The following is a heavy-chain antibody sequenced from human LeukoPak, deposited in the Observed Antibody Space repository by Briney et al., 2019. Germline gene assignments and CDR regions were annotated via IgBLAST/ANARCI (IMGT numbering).Heavy chain of an antibody. CDR2: IYYGGGT. CDR3: ARESFEEPGTMDH. D-gene: IGHD4/OR15-4a*01. CDR1: GDSISSSFYY. J-gene: IGHJ4*02. V-gene: IGHV4-39*07. Sequence: SETLSLTCTVSGDSISSSFYYWGWIRQPPGKGLEWIGSIYYGGGTHYNPSLKSRATIFLDTSMNQFSLRLTSVTAADTALYFCARESFEEPGTMDHWGQGTLVSVSS.